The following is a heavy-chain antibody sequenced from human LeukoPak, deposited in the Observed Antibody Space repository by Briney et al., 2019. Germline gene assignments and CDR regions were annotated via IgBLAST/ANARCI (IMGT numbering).Heavy chain of an antibody. D-gene: IGHD5-12*01. CDR2: IYYTGST. CDR3: ARERGYNYYMDV. CDR1: GGSISTYY. V-gene: IGHV4-59*01. J-gene: IGHJ6*03. Sequence: SETLSLTCTVSGGSISTYYWSWIRQPPGKGLEWIGYIYYTGSTSYNPSLKSRVTMSLDASKNQFSLELNSVTPADTAVYYCARERGYNYYMDVWGKGTTVTVSS.